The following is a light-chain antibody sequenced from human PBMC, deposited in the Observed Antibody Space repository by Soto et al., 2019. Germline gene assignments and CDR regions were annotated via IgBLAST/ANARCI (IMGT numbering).Light chain of an antibody. CDR3: SSYTSNSTLV. V-gene: IGLV2-14*01. J-gene: IGLJ3*02. Sequence: QSALTQPPSASGSPGQSVTISCTGTSSDVGGYNCVSWYQQHPGKVPKLMISEVSDRPSGVSNRFSGSNSGNTASLTISGLQAEDEADYFCSSYTSNSTLVFGGGTKVTVL. CDR2: EVS. CDR1: SSDVGGYNC.